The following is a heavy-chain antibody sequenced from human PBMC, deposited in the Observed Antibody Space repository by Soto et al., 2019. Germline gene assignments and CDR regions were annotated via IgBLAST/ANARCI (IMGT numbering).Heavy chain of an antibody. V-gene: IGHV1-3*01. CDR3: ARGGSLYWYFDL. CDR1: GYTYTNDP. CDR2: INAGNGNT. Sequence: ASLKVACKGSGYTYTNDPRHWVRKKPGQRLEWMGWINAGNGNTKYSQKFQGRVTITRDTSASTAYMELSSLRSEDTAVYYCARGGSLYWYFDLWGRGTLVTVSS. J-gene: IGHJ2*01. D-gene: IGHD1-26*01.